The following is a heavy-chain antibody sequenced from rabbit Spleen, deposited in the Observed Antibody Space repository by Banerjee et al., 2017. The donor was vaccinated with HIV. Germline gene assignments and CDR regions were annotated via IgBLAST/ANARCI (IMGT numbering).Heavy chain of an antibody. V-gene: IGHV1S40*01. J-gene: IGHJ4*01. CDR3: ARANSGGDGWYFGL. CDR2: INAGSAST. CDR1: GFSFSGSYV. Sequence: QSLEESGGDLVKPGASLTLTCTASGFSFSGSYVMCWVRQAPGKRPEWIGCINAGSASTYYASWVKGRFTISKTSSTTVTLQMTSLTIADTATYFCARANSGGDGWYFGLWGQGTLVTVS. D-gene: IGHD1-1*01.